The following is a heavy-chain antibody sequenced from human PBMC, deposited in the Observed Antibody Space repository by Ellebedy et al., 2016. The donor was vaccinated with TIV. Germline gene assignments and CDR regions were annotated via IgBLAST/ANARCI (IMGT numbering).Heavy chain of an antibody. CDR1: GFIFSTYS. J-gene: IGHJ4*02. CDR3: ARGDSPSHYYDPRGALPFGY. V-gene: IGHV3-30*05. Sequence: GESLKISCAASGFIFSTYSMNWVRQAPGKGLEWVAVISYDAAYKDFADSVKGRFTISRDNSKSTVYLQMNSLRPEDTAVYYCARGDSPSHYYDPRGALPFGYWGQGTLVTVSS. D-gene: IGHD3-22*01. CDR2: ISYDAAYK.